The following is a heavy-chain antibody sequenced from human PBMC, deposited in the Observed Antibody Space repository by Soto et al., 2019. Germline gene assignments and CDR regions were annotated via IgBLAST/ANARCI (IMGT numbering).Heavy chain of an antibody. D-gene: IGHD5-12*01. Sequence: PGGSLRLSCAASGFTFSSYGMHWVRQAPGKGLEWVAVIWYDGSNKYYADSVKGRFTISRDNSKNTLYLQMNSLRAEDTAVYYCARDLDIVSTAYHYGMDVWGQGTTVTVYS. CDR3: ARDLDIVSTAYHYGMDV. CDR1: GFTFSSYG. V-gene: IGHV3-33*01. CDR2: IWYDGSNK. J-gene: IGHJ6*02.